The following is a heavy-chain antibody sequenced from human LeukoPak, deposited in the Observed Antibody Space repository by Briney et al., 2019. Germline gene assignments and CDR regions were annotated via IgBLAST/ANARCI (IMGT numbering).Heavy chain of an antibody. V-gene: IGHV5-51*01. CDR1: GYIFPTYW. CDR2: IFTGEADT. Sequence: ESLMISCKGSGYIFPTYWIVWVRQMPGKGGEGRGIIFTGEADTRSSPYFQGQVTISADESLSNAYLQWSSLKGSDTAMYYCARNHGDNSKCDYWGQGTLVTVSS. D-gene: IGHD4-23*01. J-gene: IGHJ4*02. CDR3: ARNHGDNSKCDY.